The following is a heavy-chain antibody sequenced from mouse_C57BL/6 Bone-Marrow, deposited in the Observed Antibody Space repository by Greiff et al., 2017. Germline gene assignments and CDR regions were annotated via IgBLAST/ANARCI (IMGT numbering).Heavy chain of an antibody. J-gene: IGHJ4*01. D-gene: IGHD2-4*01. CDR3: ARKDYDYDAYAMDY. V-gene: IGHV1-54*01. CDR2: INPGSGGT. Sequence: QVQLQQSGAELVRPGTSVKVSCKASGYAFTNYSIEWVKQRPGQGLEWIGVINPGSGGTNYNEKFKGKATLTADKSSSTAYMQLSSLTSEDSAVYFCARKDYDYDAYAMDYWGQGTSVTVSS. CDR1: GYAFTNYS.